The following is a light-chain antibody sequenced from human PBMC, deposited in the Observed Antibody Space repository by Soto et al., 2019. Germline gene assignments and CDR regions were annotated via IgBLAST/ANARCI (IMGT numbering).Light chain of an antibody. CDR2: KAS. Sequence: DNKMSQSLSTLSASVGDRVTITCRASQSISGWLAWYQQKPGKAPKLLIYKASTLESGVPSRFSGSGSGTEFTLTISSLQPDDFATYYCQQYNSYSWTFGQGTKVDIK. CDR3: QQYNSYSWT. J-gene: IGKJ1*01. V-gene: IGKV1-5*03. CDR1: QSISGW.